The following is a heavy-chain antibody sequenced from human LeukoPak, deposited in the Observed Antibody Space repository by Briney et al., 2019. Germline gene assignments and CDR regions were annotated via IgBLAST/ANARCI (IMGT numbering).Heavy chain of an antibody. CDR1: GFTFNIYE. D-gene: IGHD2-15*01. J-gene: IGHJ4*02. Sequence: GGSLRPSCVVSGFTFNIYEMNWVRQAPGKGLKWVSYISSSGRTTYYADSVKGRFTISRDNAKNSLYLQMNSLRVEDTGVYYCARGPRDPTEFCSGGRCSPTYEVWGQGTLVTVSS. CDR3: ARGPRDPTEFCSGGRCSPTYEV. V-gene: IGHV3-48*03. CDR2: ISSSGRTT.